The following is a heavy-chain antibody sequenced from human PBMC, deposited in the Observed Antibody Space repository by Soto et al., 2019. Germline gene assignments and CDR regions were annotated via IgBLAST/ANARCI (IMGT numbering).Heavy chain of an antibody. CDR2: INHSGST. CDR3: AREEVAAAGKEREYGMDV. CDR1: GGSFSGYY. V-gene: IGHV4-34*01. J-gene: IGHJ6*02. D-gene: IGHD6-13*01. Sequence: SETLSLTCAVYGGSFSGYYWSWIRQPPGKGLEWIGEINHSGSTNYNPSLKSRVTISVDTSKNQFSLKLSSVTAADTAVYYCAREEVAAAGKEREYGMDVWGQGTTVTVSS.